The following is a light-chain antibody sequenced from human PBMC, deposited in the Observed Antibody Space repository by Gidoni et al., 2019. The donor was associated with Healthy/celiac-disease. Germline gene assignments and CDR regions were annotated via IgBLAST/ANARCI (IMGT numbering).Light chain of an antibody. CDR3: QSYDSSLSGSEV. CDR1: RSNIGAGYH. CDR2: GNS. J-gene: IGLJ1*01. Sequence: QSVLTQPPSVSGAPGQRVIISCTGSRSNIGAGYHVHWSQQRPVTAPKLLIYGNSNRPSGVPDRFSGSKSGTSASLAITGLQAEDEADYYCQSYDSSLSGSEVFGTGTKVTVL. V-gene: IGLV1-40*01.